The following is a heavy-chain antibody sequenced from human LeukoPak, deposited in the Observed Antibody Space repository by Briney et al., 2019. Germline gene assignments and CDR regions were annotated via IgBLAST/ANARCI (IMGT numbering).Heavy chain of an antibody. CDR1: GFTFRSYA. D-gene: IGHD4/OR15-4a*01. V-gene: IGHV3-23*01. CDR3: ARTTDPYGAPDY. J-gene: IGHJ4*02. Sequence: PGGSLRLSCAASGFTFRSYAMSWVRQAPGKGLEWVSAITNNGGRTFYTDSVKGRFTISRDNSKNTLYLQMGSLRAEDTAVYYCARTTDPYGAPDYWGQGTLVTVSS. CDR2: ITNNGGRT.